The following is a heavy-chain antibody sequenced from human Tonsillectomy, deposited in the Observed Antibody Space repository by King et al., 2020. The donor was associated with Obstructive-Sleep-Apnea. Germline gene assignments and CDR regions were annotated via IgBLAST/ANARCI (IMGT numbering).Heavy chain of an antibody. CDR3: AKYGASGGFDD. CDR2: VYCTGGT. V-gene: IGHV4-59*08. D-gene: IGHD4/OR15-4a*01. Sequence: VQLQESGPGLVKPSETLSLICTVSGGSISTYYWNWIRQVPGKGLEWIGYVYCTGGTDYIPSFKSRVSMSIDLSKKQFSLKLTSVTAADTAMYFCAKYGASGGFDDWGQGTLVTVSS. CDR1: GGSISTYY. J-gene: IGHJ4*02.